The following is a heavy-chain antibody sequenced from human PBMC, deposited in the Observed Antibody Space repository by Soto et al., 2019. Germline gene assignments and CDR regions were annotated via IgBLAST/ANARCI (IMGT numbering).Heavy chain of an antibody. Sequence: ASVKVSCKASGYTFTGYYMHWVRQAPGQGLEWMGWINPNSGGTNYAQKFQGWVTMTRDTSISTAYMELSRLRSDDTAVYYCARGDVGWYDAFDIWGQGTMVTVSS. D-gene: IGHD6-19*01. CDR2: INPNSGGT. J-gene: IGHJ3*02. CDR1: GYTFTGYY. V-gene: IGHV1-2*04. CDR3: ARGDVGWYDAFDI.